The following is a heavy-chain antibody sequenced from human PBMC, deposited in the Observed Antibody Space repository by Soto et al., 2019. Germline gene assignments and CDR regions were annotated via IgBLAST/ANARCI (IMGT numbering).Heavy chain of an antibody. CDR1: GFTFSSYG. CDR3: AREGQIFSATGRFDP. Sequence: QVQLVESGGGVVQPGRSLRLSCAASGFTFSSYGMHWVRQAPGKGLEWAAVIWDDGSNKYYADSVKGRFTISRDNSKNTLYLQMNSLRAEDTAVYYCAREGQIFSATGRFDPWGQGTLVTVSS. CDR2: IWDDGSNK. D-gene: IGHD3-9*01. J-gene: IGHJ5*02. V-gene: IGHV3-33*01.